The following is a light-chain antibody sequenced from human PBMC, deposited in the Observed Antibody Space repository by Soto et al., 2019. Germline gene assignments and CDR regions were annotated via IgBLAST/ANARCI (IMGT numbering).Light chain of an antibody. CDR1: QSVSSDY. J-gene: IGKJ1*01. CDR3: QQYGSPWT. CDR2: GAS. Sequence: EIVLTQSPGTLSLSTGERATLSCRASQSVSSDYLAWYRQRPGQAPRLLIYGASSRATGIPDRFSGSGSGTDFTLTISRLEPEDFAVYYCQQYGSPWTFGQGTKVDI. V-gene: IGKV3-20*01.